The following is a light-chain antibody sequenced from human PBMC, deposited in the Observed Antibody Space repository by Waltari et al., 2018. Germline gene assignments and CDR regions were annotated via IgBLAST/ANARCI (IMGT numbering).Light chain of an antibody. J-gene: IGKJ3*01. Sequence: DIQLAQSPSSLSASVGDTVTITCRGSQSITTALNWYQQRPGQAPRLLIYAASSLPGGVPSRFSGSGSGTVFTLTINGLQPDDFATYYCQDSYSTLSFVFGPGTRVDV. CDR3: QDSYSTLSFV. V-gene: IGKV1-39*01. CDR1: QSITTA. CDR2: AAS.